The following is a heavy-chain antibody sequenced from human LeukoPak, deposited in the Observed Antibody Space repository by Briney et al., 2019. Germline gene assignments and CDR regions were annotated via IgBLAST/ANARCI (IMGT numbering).Heavy chain of an antibody. CDR1: GFTVSGSW. D-gene: IGHD2-8*01. J-gene: IGHJ4*02. Sequence: GGSLRLSCAASGFTVSGSWIHVVRQAPGKGLLWVSLINNDGSSTTYADSVKGRFTISRDNAKNTLYLQMNSLRVDDTAMYYCGRTGPNWRIEYWGQGTLVNVSS. V-gene: IGHV3-74*01. CDR3: GRTGPNWRIEY. CDR2: INNDGSST.